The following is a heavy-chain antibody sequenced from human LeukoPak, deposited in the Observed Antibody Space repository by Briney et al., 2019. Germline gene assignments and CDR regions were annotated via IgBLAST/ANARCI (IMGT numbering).Heavy chain of an antibody. J-gene: IGHJ4*02. CDR1: GFTFSSSC. CDR2: IKQDGSEK. CDR3: AREGRYDFWSGYCFDY. Sequence: GGSLRLSCAASGFTFSSSCMTWVRQAPGKGLEWVANIKQDGSEKYYVDSVKGRFTISRDNAKNSLYLQMNSLRAEDTAVYYCAREGRYDFWSGYCFDYWGQGTLVTVSS. D-gene: IGHD3-3*01. V-gene: IGHV3-7*01.